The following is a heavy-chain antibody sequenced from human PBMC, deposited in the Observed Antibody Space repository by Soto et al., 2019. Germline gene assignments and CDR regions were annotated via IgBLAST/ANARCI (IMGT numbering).Heavy chain of an antibody. CDR2: INAGNGNT. D-gene: IGHD2-2*01. J-gene: IGHJ3*02. CDR3: AGDCSSTSCSDAFDI. Sequence: ASVKVSCKASGYTFTSYAMHWVRQAPGQRLEWMGWINAGNGNTKYSQKFQGRVTITRDTSASTAYMELSSLRSEDTAVYYCAGDCSSTSCSDAFDIWGQGTMVTVSS. CDR1: GYTFTSYA. V-gene: IGHV1-3*01.